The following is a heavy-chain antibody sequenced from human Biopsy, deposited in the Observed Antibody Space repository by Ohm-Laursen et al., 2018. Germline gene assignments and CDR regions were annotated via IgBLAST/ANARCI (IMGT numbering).Heavy chain of an antibody. CDR1: GGPFGINSHY. D-gene: IGHD1-26*01. CDR3: SKRDLSGTSPV. CDR2: IYYSGTT. V-gene: IGHV4-39*01. J-gene: IGHJ6*02. Sequence: SETLSLTCTVSGGPFGINSHYWIWIRQPPGKGLEWIASIYYSGTTHYNASLQGRVTISIDQPKNQFTLRLTSVTAADTAVYYCSKRDLSGTSPVWGQGTTVTVSS.